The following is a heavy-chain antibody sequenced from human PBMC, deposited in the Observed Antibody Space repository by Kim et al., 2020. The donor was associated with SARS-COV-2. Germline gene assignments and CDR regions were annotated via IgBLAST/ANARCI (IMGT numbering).Heavy chain of an antibody. D-gene: IGHD3-10*01. Sequence: YTDSVMGRFTTSRDNPETTLYLQMNSLTADDTAIYFCAKSAFYGAGYYYNIWGQGTLVTVSS. V-gene: IGHV3-23*01. CDR3: AKSAFYGAGYYYNI. J-gene: IGHJ4*02.